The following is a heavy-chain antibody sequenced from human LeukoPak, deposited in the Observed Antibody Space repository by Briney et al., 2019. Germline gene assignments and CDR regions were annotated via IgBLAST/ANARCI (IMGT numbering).Heavy chain of an antibody. CDR2: ISSSSSYI. D-gene: IGHD5-24*01. Sequence: PGGSLRLSCSASGFTFSSHSMNWVRQAPGKGLEWVSSISSSSSYIYYADSVKGRFTISRYNAKNSLYLQMNSLRAEDTAVYYCARDRDGYNYPFDYWGQGTLVTVSS. V-gene: IGHV3-21*01. CDR1: GFTFSSHS. CDR3: ARDRDGYNYPFDY. J-gene: IGHJ4*02.